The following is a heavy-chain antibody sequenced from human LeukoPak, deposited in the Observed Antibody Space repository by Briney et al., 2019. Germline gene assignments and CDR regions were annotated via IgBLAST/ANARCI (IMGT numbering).Heavy chain of an antibody. Sequence: PGGSLRLSCAASGFTVSSNYMSWVRQAPGKGLEWVSVIYSGGSTYYADSVKGRFTISRDNSKNTLYLQMNSLRAEDTAVYYCARSGTRYYDSSGYLDYWGQGTLVTVSS. CDR3: ARSGTRYYDSSGYLDY. CDR2: IYSGGST. D-gene: IGHD3-22*01. CDR1: GFTVSSNY. V-gene: IGHV3-66*01. J-gene: IGHJ4*02.